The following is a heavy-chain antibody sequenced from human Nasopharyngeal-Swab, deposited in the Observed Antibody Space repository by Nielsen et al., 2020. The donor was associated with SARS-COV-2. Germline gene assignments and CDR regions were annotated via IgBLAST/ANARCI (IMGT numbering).Heavy chain of an antibody. V-gene: IGHV3-74*01. Sequence: GESLKISCAASGFIFSRYWVHWVRQAPGKGLVWVSRVNNDGSGTAYADSVRGRFTMSRDNAESTVDLRMNSLRLEDTALYYCVVGGHDSDHAFDIWGQGTMVTVSS. CDR3: VVGGHDSDHAFDI. CDR1: GFIFSRYW. CDR2: VNNDGSGT. D-gene: IGHD4-23*01. J-gene: IGHJ3*02.